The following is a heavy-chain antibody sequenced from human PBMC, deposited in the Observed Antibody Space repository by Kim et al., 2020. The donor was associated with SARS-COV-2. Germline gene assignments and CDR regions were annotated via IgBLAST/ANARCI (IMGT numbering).Heavy chain of an antibody. CDR3: AKSDRGDSSGYYGLPSRDY. D-gene: IGHD3-22*01. CDR2: ISGSGGST. J-gene: IGHJ4*02. Sequence: GGSLRLSCAASGFTFSSYAMSWVRQAPGKGLEWVSAISGSGGSTYYADSVKGRFTISRDNSKNTLYLQMNSLRAEDTAVYYCAKSDRGDSSGYYGLPSRDYWGQGTLVTVSS. V-gene: IGHV3-23*01. CDR1: GFTFSSYA.